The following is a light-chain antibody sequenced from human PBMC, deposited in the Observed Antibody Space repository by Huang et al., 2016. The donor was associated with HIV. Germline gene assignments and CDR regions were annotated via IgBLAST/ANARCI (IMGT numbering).Light chain of an antibody. CDR3: QQYSTYSWT. V-gene: IGKV1-5*03. J-gene: IGKJ1*01. CDR1: QCISSL. Sequence: DIQMTQSPSTLSASVGDRVTITFRASQCISSLLAWYHQKPGKAPNLLIYKSSNLKTGAPSRFSGRGSGTEFTLTISSLQPDDFATYFCQQYSTYSWTFGQGTKVEL. CDR2: KSS.